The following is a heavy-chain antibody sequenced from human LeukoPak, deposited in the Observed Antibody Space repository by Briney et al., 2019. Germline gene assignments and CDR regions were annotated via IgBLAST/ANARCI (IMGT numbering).Heavy chain of an antibody. V-gene: IGHV3-48*01. CDR3: ARDRLQLWPRTNYYYYYGMDV. J-gene: IGHJ6*02. CDR1: GFTLSSYS. CDR2: ISGSSSTI. Sequence: PGGSLRLSCAASGFTLSSYSMNWVRQAPGKGLEWGSYISGSSSTIYYADSVKGRFTISRDNGKNTLYLQMNSLRAEDTAVYYCARDRLQLWPRTNYYYYYGMDVWGQGTTVTVSS. D-gene: IGHD5-18*01.